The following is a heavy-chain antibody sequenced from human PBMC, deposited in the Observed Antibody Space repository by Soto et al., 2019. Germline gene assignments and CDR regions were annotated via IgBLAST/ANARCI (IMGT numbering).Heavy chain of an antibody. D-gene: IGHD2-2*01. J-gene: IGHJ4*02. CDR1: GGSISSYY. CDR3: AGPDASFDF. Sequence: QVQLQESGPGLVKPSETLSLTCTVSGGSISSYYWSWIRQPPGKGLEWIGYIYYSGSTNYNPSLRSRATISMDMSKNQFSLKLSSVTAADTAVYYCAGPDASFDFWGQGTLVAVSS. V-gene: IGHV4-59*01. CDR2: IYYSGST.